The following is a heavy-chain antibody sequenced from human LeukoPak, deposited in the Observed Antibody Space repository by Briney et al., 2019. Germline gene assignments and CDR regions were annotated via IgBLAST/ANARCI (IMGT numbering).Heavy chain of an antibody. D-gene: IGHD1-26*01. CDR1: GGSISSYY. Sequence: SETPSLTCTVSGGSISSYYWNSIRPPPGKGLEWIGYIYYSGSTNYNPSLNSRVTISVDTSKNQFSLKLSSVTAADTAVYYCARLYRATDAFDIWGQGTMVTVSS. CDR2: IYYSGST. J-gene: IGHJ3*02. CDR3: ARLYRATDAFDI. V-gene: IGHV4-59*08.